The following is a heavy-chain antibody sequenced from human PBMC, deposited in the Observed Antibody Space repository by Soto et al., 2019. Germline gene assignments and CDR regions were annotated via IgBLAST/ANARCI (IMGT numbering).Heavy chain of an antibody. CDR1: GFTFSSYA. CDR2: ISYDGSNK. V-gene: IGHV3-30-3*01. CDR3: ARDLLRPYDSSGYYGY. Sequence: GGSLRLSCAASGFTFSSYAMHWVRQAPGKGLEWVAVISYDGSNKYYADSVKGRFTISRDNSKNTLDLQMNSLRAEDTAVYYCARDLLRPYDSSGYYGYWGQGTLVTVSS. J-gene: IGHJ4*02. D-gene: IGHD3-22*01.